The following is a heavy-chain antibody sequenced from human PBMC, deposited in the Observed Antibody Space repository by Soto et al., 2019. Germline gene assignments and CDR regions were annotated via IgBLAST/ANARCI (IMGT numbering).Heavy chain of an antibody. Sequence: GGSLRLSCAASGFTFRSYGMHWVRQAPGKGLEWVAVISYDGSNKYYADSVKGRFTISRDNSKNTLYLQMNSLRAEDTAVYYCAKEIGPDYYASSGYSPMDVWGQGTTVTVSS. D-gene: IGHD3-22*01. CDR1: GFTFRSYG. J-gene: IGHJ6*02. CDR2: ISYDGSNK. CDR3: AKEIGPDYYASSGYSPMDV. V-gene: IGHV3-30*18.